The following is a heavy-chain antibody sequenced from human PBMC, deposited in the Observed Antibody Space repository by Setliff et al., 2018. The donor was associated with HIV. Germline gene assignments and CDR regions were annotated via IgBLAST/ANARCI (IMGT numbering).Heavy chain of an antibody. J-gene: IGHJ3*02. D-gene: IGHD2-2*01. CDR3: ARDVADDQNRYDAFDM. Sequence: PGGSLRLSCSASGFTFTNFAMNWVRQAPGKGLEYVSGISSNGGSAYYADFVKGRFTISRDNSKNTLYLQMGSLRVEDMAVYYCARDVADDQNRYDAFDMWGQGTVGTVSS. CDR1: GFTFTNFA. CDR2: ISSNGGSA. V-gene: IGHV3-64*02.